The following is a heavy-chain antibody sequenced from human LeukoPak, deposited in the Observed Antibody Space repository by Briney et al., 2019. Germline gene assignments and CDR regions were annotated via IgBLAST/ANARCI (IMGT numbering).Heavy chain of an antibody. Sequence: PGGSLRLSCGASGFTFSRYAMHWVRQAPGKGLEWVSYISSSGSTMYYADSVKGRFTVSRDNAKNSLFLQMNSLRAEDTAVYYCARVRVTVTTLGYWGQGALVTVSS. CDR3: ARVRVTVTTLGY. CDR2: ISSSGSTM. V-gene: IGHV3-48*03. J-gene: IGHJ4*02. D-gene: IGHD4-17*01. CDR1: GFTFSRYA.